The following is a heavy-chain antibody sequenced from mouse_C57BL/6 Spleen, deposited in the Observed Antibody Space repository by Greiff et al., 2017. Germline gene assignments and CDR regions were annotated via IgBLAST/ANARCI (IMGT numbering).Heavy chain of an antibody. CDR2: IWTGGGT. CDR1: GFSLTSYA. D-gene: IGHD2-4*01. J-gene: IGHJ4*01. V-gene: IGHV2-9-1*01. CDR3: ATIFHYDEGYDSMDY. Sequence: QVQLQQSGPGLVAPSQSLSITCTVSGFSLTSYAISWVRQPPGKGLEWLGVIWTGGGTNYNSALKSRLSISKDNSKSQVFLKMNSLQTDDTARYYCATIFHYDEGYDSMDYWGQGTSVTVSS.